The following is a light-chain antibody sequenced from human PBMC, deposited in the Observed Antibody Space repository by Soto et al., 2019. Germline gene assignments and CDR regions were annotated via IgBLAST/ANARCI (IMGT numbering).Light chain of an antibody. V-gene: IGKV1-8*01. CDR2: RAS. J-gene: IGKJ2*01. Sequence: AIRMTQSPSSFSASTGDRVTITCRATQDITNYLAWYQQKPGKAPKLLIYRASVLESGVPSRFIGGGSGTNFGLIISYLQSEDFATYYCQQYHSFPQIFCQGTKLEIK. CDR1: QDITNY. CDR3: QQYHSFPQI.